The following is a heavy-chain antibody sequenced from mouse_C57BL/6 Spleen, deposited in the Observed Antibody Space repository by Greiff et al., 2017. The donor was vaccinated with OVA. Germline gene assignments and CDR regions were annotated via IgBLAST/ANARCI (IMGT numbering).Heavy chain of an antibody. CDR3: AKPPYYDYDGYAMDY. CDR2: ISSGSSTI. J-gene: IGHJ4*01. Sequence: EVMLVESGGGLVKPGGSLKLSCAASGFTFSDYGMHWVRQAPEKGLEWVAYISSGSSTIYYADTVKGRFTISRDNAKNTLFLQMTSLRSEDTAMYYCAKPPYYDYDGYAMDYWGQGTSVTVSS. V-gene: IGHV5-17*01. D-gene: IGHD2-4*01. CDR1: GFTFSDYG.